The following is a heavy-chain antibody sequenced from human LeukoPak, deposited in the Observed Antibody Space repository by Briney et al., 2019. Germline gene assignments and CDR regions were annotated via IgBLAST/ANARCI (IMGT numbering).Heavy chain of an antibody. D-gene: IGHD3-10*01. CDR3: LRDIVRTAYDL. J-gene: IGHJ5*02. CDR2: INTNTGNP. Sequence: GASVKVSCKVSGFTLSSYHMNWVRQAPGQGLEWMGWINTNTGNPTYAQGFTGRFVFSLGTSVNTAYLQIIGLEAEDTAVYYCLRDIVRTAYDLWGQGTLVAVSS. V-gene: IGHV7-4-1*02. CDR1: GFTLSSYH.